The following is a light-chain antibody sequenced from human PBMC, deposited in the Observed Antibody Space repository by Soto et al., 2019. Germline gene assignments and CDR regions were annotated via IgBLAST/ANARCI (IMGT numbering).Light chain of an antibody. CDR1: SSDVGGYNY. Sequence: QSALTQPRSVSGSPGQSVTISCTGTSSDVGGYNYVSWYQQHPGKAPKLMIYDVSKRPSGVPDRFSGSKSGNTASLTISGLQAEDEADYHCCSYAGSYSYVVLGGGTKPTVL. V-gene: IGLV2-11*01. CDR3: CSYAGSYSYVV. J-gene: IGLJ2*01. CDR2: DVS.